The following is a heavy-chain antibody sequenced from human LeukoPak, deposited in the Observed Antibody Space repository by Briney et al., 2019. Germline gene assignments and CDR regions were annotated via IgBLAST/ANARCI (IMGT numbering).Heavy chain of an antibody. D-gene: IGHD3-22*01. J-gene: IGHJ4*02. V-gene: IGHV4-31*03. CDR1: GGSISSGGYY. CDR3: ASRGYYYDSSGYYS. CDR2: IYYSGST. Sequence: PSETLSLTCTVSGGSISSGGYYWSWIRQHPGKGLEWIGHIYYSGSTYYNPSLKSRVTISVDTSKNQFSLKLSSVTAADTAVYYCASRGYYYDSSGYYSWGQGILVPVSS.